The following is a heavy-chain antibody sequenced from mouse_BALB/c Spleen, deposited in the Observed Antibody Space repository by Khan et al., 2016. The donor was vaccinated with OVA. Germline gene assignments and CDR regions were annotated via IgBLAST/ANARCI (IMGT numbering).Heavy chain of an antibody. CDR3: ARYHAYWYFDV. V-gene: IGHV9-1*02. CDR1: GYTFTNYG. CDR2: MNTYTGEP. J-gene: IGHJ1*01. Sequence: QIQLVQSGPELKKPGETVKISCKASGYTFTNYGMNWVKQAPGKGLKWMGWMNTYTGEPTYADDFKGRFAFSLETSASTAYLQINNLKNEDMATYFCARYHAYWYFDVWGAGTTVTVSS.